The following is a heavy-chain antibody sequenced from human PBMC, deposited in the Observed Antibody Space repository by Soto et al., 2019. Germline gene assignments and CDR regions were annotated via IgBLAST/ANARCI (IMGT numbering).Heavy chain of an antibody. CDR1: GGTFSSYA. Sequence: SVKVSCKASGGTFSSYAISWVRQAPGQGLEWMGGIIPIFGTANYAQKFQGRVTITADKSTSTAYMELSSLRSEDTAVYYCARAVAAAGTGKSYGTDVWGQGTTVTVSS. D-gene: IGHD6-13*01. CDR2: IIPIFGTA. V-gene: IGHV1-69*06. J-gene: IGHJ6*02. CDR3: ARAVAAAGTGKSYGTDV.